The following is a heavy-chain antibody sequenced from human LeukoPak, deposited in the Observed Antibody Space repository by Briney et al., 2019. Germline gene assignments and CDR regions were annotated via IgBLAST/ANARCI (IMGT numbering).Heavy chain of an antibody. CDR2: IIPIFGTA. CDR3: ARAGHSGYDGARFFDY. J-gene: IGHJ4*02. D-gene: IGHD5-12*01. V-gene: IGHV1-69*13. CDR1: GGTFSSCA. Sequence: GASVKVSCKASGGTFSSCAISWVRQAPGQGLEWMGGIIPIFGTANYAQKFQGRVTITADESTSTAYMELSSLRSEDTAVYYCARAGHSGYDGARFFDYWGQGTLVTVSS.